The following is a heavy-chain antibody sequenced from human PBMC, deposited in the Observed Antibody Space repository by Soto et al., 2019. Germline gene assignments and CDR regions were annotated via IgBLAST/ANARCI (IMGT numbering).Heavy chain of an antibody. CDR1: GYTFTSYA. J-gene: IGHJ3*02. V-gene: IGHV1-3*01. Sequence: ASVKVSCKASGYTFTSYAMHWVRQAPGQRLEWMGWINAGNGNTKYSQKFQGRVTITRDTSASTAYMELSSLRSEDTAVYYCARGQTSFPADAFDIWGQGTMVTVSS. CDR3: ARGQTSFPADAFDI. CDR2: INAGNGNT.